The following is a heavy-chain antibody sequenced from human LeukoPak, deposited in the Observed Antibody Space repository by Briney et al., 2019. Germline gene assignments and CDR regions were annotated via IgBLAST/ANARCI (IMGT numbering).Heavy chain of an antibody. CDR3: ARDSSGYGSSWYFDL. CDR2: IHYSGST. D-gene: IGHD4-17*01. CDR1: GGSISPYY. V-gene: IGHV4-59*01. J-gene: IGHJ2*01. Sequence: SETLSLTCTVSGGSISPYYWSWIRQPPGKGLEWIGYIHYSGSTSYNSSLKSRVTVSVDTSKNQSSLKLSSATAADTAVYYCARDSSGYGSSWYFDLWGRGTLVTVSS.